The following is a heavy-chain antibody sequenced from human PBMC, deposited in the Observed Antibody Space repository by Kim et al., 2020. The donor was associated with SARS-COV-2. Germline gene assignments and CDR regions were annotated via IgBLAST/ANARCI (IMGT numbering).Heavy chain of an antibody. V-gene: IGHV3-30*04. D-gene: IGHD6-13*01. Sequence: GGSLRLSCAASGFTFSSYAMHWVRQAPGKGLEWVAVISYDGSNKYYADSVKGRFTISRDNSKNTLYLQMNSLRAEDTAVYYCARSEQQLHYYYYYMDVWGKGTTVTVSS. CDR3: ARSEQQLHYYYYYMDV. CDR1: GFTFSSYA. J-gene: IGHJ6*03. CDR2: ISYDGSNK.